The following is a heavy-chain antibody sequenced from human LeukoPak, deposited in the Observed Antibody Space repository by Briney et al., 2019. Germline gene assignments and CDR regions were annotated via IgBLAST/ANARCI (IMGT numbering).Heavy chain of an antibody. CDR1: GGSISSYY. Sequence: SETLSLTCTVSGGSISSYYWSWIRQPPGKGLEWIGYIYYSGSTNYNPSLTSRVTISVDTSKNQFSLKLSSVTAADTAVYYCASTAPSSGWSRRFDYWGQGTLVTVSS. D-gene: IGHD6-19*01. V-gene: IGHV4-59*01. J-gene: IGHJ4*02. CDR3: ASTAPSSGWSRRFDY. CDR2: IYYSGST.